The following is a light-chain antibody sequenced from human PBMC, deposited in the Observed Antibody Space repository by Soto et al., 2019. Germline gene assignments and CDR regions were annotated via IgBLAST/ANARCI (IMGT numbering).Light chain of an antibody. V-gene: IGKV1-5*03. CDR3: QHYYTYSWFT. CDR2: QAS. J-gene: IGKJ3*01. Sequence: DIQMTQSPSTLSASVGDRVTITCRASRSISNWLAWYQQKPGTAPKLLIHQASSLESGVPSRFSGSGSGTEFTLTIISVQPDDFATYYCQHYYTYSWFTFGPGTKVDIK. CDR1: RSISNW.